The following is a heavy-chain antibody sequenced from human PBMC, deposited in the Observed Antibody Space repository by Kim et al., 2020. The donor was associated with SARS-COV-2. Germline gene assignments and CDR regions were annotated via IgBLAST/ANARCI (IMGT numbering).Heavy chain of an antibody. CDR2: IKSKTDGGTT. V-gene: IGHV3-15*01. Sequence: GGSLRLSCAASGFTFSNAWMSWVRQAPGKGLEWVGRIKSKTDGGTTDYAAPVKGRFTISRDDSKNTLYLQMNSLKTEDTAVYYCTTDPSSSWYEGEGRAYYYYGMDVWGQGTTVTVSS. J-gene: IGHJ6*02. CDR3: TTDPSSSWYEGEGRAYYYYGMDV. D-gene: IGHD6-13*01. CDR1: GFTFSNAW.